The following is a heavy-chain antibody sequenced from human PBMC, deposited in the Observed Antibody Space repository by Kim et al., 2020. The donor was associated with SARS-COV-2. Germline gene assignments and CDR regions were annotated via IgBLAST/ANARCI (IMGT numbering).Heavy chain of an antibody. CDR2: IWYDGSNK. V-gene: IGHV3-33*01. CDR3: ARDPGLYDYVWGSYRPFYYGMDV. J-gene: IGHJ6*02. CDR1: GFTFSSYG. D-gene: IGHD3-16*02. Sequence: GGSLRLSCAASGFTFSSYGMHWVRQAPGKGLEWVAVIWYDGSNKYYADSVKGRFTISRDNSKNTLYLQMNSLRAEDTAVYYCARDPGLYDYVWGSYRPFYYGMDVWGQGTTVTVSS.